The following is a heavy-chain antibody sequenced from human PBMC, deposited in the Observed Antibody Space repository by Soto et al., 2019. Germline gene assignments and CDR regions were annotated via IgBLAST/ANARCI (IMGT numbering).Heavy chain of an antibody. D-gene: IGHD2-2*02. CDR1: GFTFSSYS. V-gene: IGHV3-48*01. Sequence: GGSLRLSCAASGFTFSSYSMNWVRQAPGKGLEWVSYISSSSSTIYYADSVKGRFTISRDNAKNSLYLQMNSLRAEDTAVYYCARDEIVVVPAAIYYYYYYMDVWGKGTTVTVSS. CDR3: ARDEIVVVPAAIYYYYYYMDV. J-gene: IGHJ6*03. CDR2: ISSSSSTI.